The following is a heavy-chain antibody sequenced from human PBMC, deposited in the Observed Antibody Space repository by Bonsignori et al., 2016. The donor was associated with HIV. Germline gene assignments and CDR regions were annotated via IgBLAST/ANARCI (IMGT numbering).Heavy chain of an antibody. J-gene: IGHJ4*02. V-gene: IGHV4-4*07. CDR1: GGSISSYY. CDR2: IYTSGST. D-gene: IGHD6-19*01. CDR3: ARDPLSSGWYGVDY. Sequence: SETLSLTCTVSGGSISSYYWSWDPAAAGKGLEWIGRIYTSGSTNYNPSLKSRVTMSVDTSKNQFSLKLSSVTAADTAVYYCARDPLSSGWYGVDYWGQGTLVTVSS.